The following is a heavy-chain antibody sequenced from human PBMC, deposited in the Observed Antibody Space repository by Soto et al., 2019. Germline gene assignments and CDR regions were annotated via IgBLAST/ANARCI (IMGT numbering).Heavy chain of an antibody. J-gene: IGHJ5*02. Sequence: SETLSLTCAVSGGSISSGGYSWSWIRQPPGRGLEWIGYIYHSGSTYYNPSLKSRVTISVDRSKNQFSLKLSSVTAADTAVYYCARVPDRWGQGTLVTVSS. CDR2: IYHSGST. D-gene: IGHD2-2*01. CDR1: GGSISSGGYS. V-gene: IGHV4-30-2*01. CDR3: ARVPDR.